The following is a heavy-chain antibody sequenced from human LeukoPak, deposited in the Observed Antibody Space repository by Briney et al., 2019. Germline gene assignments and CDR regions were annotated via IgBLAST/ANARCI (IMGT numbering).Heavy chain of an antibody. CDR3: AKDMGYYYDSSGYYPSFDY. Sequence: QPGGSLRLSCAASGFTFDDYAMHWVRQAPGKGLEWVSLISGDGGSTYYADSVKGRFTISRDNSKNSLYLQMNSLRTEDTALYYCAKDMGYYYDSSGYYPSFDYWGQGTLVTVSS. CDR1: GFTFDDYA. D-gene: IGHD3-22*01. CDR2: ISGDGGST. V-gene: IGHV3-43*02. J-gene: IGHJ4*02.